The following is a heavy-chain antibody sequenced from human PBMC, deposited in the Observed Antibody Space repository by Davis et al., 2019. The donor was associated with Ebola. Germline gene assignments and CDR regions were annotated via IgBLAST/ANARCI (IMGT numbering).Heavy chain of an antibody. CDR1: GYTFTTSA. CDR2: ISGYSGDT. Sequence: AASVKVSCKASGYTFTTSAVSWLRQAPGQGLEWMGWISGYSGDTKYAQNLQGRVTMTTDTSTSTAYMELMSLRSDDTAVYYCARDIYYSRATWFDSWGQGTLVTVSS. D-gene: IGHD3-22*01. V-gene: IGHV1-18*04. CDR3: ARDIYYSRATWFDS. J-gene: IGHJ5*01.